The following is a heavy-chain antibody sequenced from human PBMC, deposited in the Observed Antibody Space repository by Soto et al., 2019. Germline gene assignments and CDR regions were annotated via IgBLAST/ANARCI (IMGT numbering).Heavy chain of an antibody. Sequence: SETLSLTCTVSGGSISSGGYYWSWIRQHPGKGLEWIGYIYYSGSTYYNPSLKSRVTISVDTSKNQFSLKLSSVTAADTAVYYCARDGLFTITKSVDPWGQGTLVTVSS. V-gene: IGHV4-31*03. CDR1: GGSISSGGYY. D-gene: IGHD5-12*01. J-gene: IGHJ5*02. CDR3: ARDGLFTITKSVDP. CDR2: IYYSGST.